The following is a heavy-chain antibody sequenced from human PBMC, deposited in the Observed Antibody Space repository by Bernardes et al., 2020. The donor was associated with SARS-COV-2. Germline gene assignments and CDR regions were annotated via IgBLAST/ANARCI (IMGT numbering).Heavy chain of an antibody. V-gene: IGHV3-53*01. CDR3: ASPGGYGSVDY. D-gene: IGHD3-10*01. Sequence: GGSRRLSCAVSGFTVSSIFMSWVRQSPGKGLEWVSVIYSGGSTYYANSVKGRFTISRDNSKNTLYLQRNTLRAEDTAVYYCASPGGYGSVDYWGQGTLVTVSS. J-gene: IGHJ4*02. CDR2: IYSGGST. CDR1: GFTVSSIF.